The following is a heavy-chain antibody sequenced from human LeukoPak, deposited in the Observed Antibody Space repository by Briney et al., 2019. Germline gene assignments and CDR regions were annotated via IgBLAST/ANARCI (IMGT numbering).Heavy chain of an antibody. CDR1: GASISSYY. V-gene: IGHV4-4*07. D-gene: IGHD3-22*01. Sequence: PSETLSLTCTLSGASISSYYWSWIRQPAGKGREWIGRIYTSGSTNYNPSLKSRVTMSVDTSKNQFSLKLSSVTAADTAVYYCARCYYDSSGYYLGDAFDIWGQGTMVTVSS. CDR3: ARCYYDSSGYYLGDAFDI. J-gene: IGHJ3*02. CDR2: IYTSGST.